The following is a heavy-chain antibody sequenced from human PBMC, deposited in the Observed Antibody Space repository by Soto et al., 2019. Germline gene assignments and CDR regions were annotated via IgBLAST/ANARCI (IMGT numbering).Heavy chain of an antibody. J-gene: IGHJ4*02. Sequence: GGSLRLSCAASGFTFSIYGMHWVRQAPGKGLEWVAFISYDGSNQHYADSVKGRFTISRDNSENTLYLHMNSLRGEDTAMYFCARDLGAWKFDYWGQGTLVTVSS. CDR1: GFTFSIYG. V-gene: IGHV3-30*19. CDR2: ISYDGSNQ. D-gene: IGHD1-1*01. CDR3: ARDLGAWKFDY.